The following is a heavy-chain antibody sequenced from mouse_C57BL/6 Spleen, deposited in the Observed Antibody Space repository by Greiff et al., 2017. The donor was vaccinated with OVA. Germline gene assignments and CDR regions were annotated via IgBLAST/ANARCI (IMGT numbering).Heavy chain of an antibody. J-gene: IGHJ1*03. Sequence: VKLMESGPGLVAPSQSLSITCTVSGFSLTSYGVHWVRQPPGKGLEWLVVIWSDGSTTYNSALKSRLSISKDNSKSQVVLKMNSLQTDDTAMDYCARQGGSNWYFDVWGTGTTVTVSS. D-gene: IGHD1-1*01. CDR2: IWSDGST. CDR3: ARQGGSNWYFDV. V-gene: IGHV2-6-1*01. CDR1: GFSLTSYG.